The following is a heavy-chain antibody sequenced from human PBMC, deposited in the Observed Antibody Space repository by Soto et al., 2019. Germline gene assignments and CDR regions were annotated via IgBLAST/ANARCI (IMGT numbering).Heavy chain of an antibody. CDR1: GRSISSYY. CDR3: ARGQTRTYYFDY. CDR2: IYTSGST. J-gene: IGHJ4*02. Sequence: TETLSLTCTVSGRSISSYYWSWIRQPAGKGLEWIGRIYTSGSTNYNPSLKSRVTMSVDTSKNQFSLKLSSVTAADTAVYFCARGQTRTYYFDYSGQGTLVTLSS. V-gene: IGHV4-4*07.